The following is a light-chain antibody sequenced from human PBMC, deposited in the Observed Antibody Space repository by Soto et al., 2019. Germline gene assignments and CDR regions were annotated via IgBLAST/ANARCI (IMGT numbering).Light chain of an antibody. CDR2: EVS. CDR3: RSYTSSSTLV. V-gene: IGLV2-14*01. J-gene: IGLJ1*01. CDR1: SSDVGGYKY. Sequence: QSVLTQPASVSGSTGQSITISCTGTSSDVGGYKYVSWYQQYPGKAPKLMFYEVSNRPSGVSNRFSGSKSGNTASLTISGLQAEDEADYYCRSYTSSSTLVFGKGTKDTVL.